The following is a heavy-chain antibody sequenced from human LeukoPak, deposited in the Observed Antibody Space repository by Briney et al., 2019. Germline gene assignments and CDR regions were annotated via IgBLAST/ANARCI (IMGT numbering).Heavy chain of an antibody. CDR1: GYIFIGYY. CDR3: ARGRITMIVDYFDY. Sequence: ASVKVSCKASGYIFIGYYVHWVRQAPGQGLEWMGWINPNSGGTYFAQKFQGRVTMTRDTSISTAYMELSRLRSDDTAVYYCARGRITMIVDYFDYWGQGTLVTVSS. J-gene: IGHJ4*02. V-gene: IGHV1-2*02. CDR2: INPNSGGT. D-gene: IGHD3-22*01.